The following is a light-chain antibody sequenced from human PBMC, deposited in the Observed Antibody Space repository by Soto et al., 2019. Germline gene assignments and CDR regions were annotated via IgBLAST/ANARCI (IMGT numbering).Light chain of an antibody. Sequence: QSALTQPASVSGSPGQSITISCTGTSSDVGGYNYVSWYQQHPGKAPKLMIYEVSNRPSGVSNRFSGSKSGNTASLTISGLQAEDEADYYCSSYTSSSTLSNWVFGGGTNLTVL. CDR2: EVS. CDR1: SSDVGGYNY. J-gene: IGLJ3*02. CDR3: SSYTSSSTLSNWV. V-gene: IGLV2-14*01.